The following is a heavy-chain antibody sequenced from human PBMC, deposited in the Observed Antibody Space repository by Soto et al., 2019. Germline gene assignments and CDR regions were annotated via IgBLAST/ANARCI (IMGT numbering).Heavy chain of an antibody. CDR3: VRTFPPAPRVVLSHNWFVP. CDR1: GGSLSNYF. V-gene: IGHV4-59*01. CDR2: IYSSGTT. D-gene: IGHD2-2*01. Sequence: SETLSLTCTVSGGSLSNYFWSWIRQPPGKGLEWIGYIYSSGTTDYNPSLKSRVTISIDTSKNQISLKLSSVTAADTAVYFCVRTFPPAPRVVLSHNWFVPWGPGTLVTVSS. J-gene: IGHJ5*02.